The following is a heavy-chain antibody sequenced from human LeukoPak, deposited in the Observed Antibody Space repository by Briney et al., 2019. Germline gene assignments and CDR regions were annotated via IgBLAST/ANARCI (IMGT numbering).Heavy chain of an antibody. D-gene: IGHD3-9*01. J-gene: IGHJ4*02. CDR3: ARVVGDIFTGYYTFPDY. V-gene: IGHV3-23*01. CDR1: GFTFSSYV. CDR2: FSGSGGSA. Sequence: PGGTLRLSCAASGFTFSSYVMSWVRQAPGKGLEWVSSFSGSGGSAYFADSVKGRFTISRDNSKNTLYLQMHSLRAEDTAVDYCARVVGDIFTGYYTFPDYWGQGTLVTVSS.